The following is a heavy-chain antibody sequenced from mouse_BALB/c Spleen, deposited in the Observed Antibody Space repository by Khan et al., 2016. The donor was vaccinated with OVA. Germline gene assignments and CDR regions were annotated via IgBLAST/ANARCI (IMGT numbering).Heavy chain of an antibody. CDR1: GYSITSDYA. CDR2: ISYSGST. V-gene: IGHV3-2*02. D-gene: IGHD2-3*01. J-gene: IGHJ4*01. CDR3: ARDGSRYNYAMDY. Sequence: EVELVESGPGLVKPSQSLSLTCTVTGYSITSDYAWNWIRQFPGNKLEWMGYISYSGSTNYNPSLKSRISITRDTSKNQFFLQLNSVTTEETATYYCARDGSRYNYAMDYWGQGTSVTVSS.